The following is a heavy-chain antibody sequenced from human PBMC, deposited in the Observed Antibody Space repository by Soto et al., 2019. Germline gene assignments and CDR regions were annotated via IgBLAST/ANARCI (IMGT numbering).Heavy chain of an antibody. CDR2: ISYDGSNK. Sequence: GGSLRLSCAASGFTFSSYAMHWVRQAPGKGLEWVAVISYDGSNKYYADSVKGRFTISRDNSKNTLYLQMNSLRAEDTAVYYCAREETHSSGYYHVRLNRFDPWGQGTLVTVSS. J-gene: IGHJ5*02. CDR3: AREETHSSGYYHVRLNRFDP. CDR1: GFTFSSYA. D-gene: IGHD3-22*01. V-gene: IGHV3-30-3*01.